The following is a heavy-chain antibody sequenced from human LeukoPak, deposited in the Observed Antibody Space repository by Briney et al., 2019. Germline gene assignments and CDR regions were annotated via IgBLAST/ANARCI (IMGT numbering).Heavy chain of an antibody. CDR3: ARAGSSWSFDY. D-gene: IGHD6-13*01. Sequence: SETLSLTCTVSGDSITKYYWTWIRQPPGKGLECIVYIYYRGNTNYRPSLKSRVTMSVDTPKNQFSLRLSSVAAADTAMYYCARAGSSWSFDYWGQGTLVTVSS. V-gene: IGHV4-59*01. CDR2: IYYRGNT. J-gene: IGHJ4*02. CDR1: GDSITKYY.